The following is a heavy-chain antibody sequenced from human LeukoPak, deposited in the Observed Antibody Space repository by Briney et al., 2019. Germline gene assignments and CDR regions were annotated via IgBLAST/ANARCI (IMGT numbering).Heavy chain of an antibody. J-gene: IGHJ4*02. D-gene: IGHD6-13*01. CDR3: AKWTEGSSWSYGEAFDY. CDR1: GLTFSSYA. V-gene: IGHV3-23*01. CDR2: ISGSDGST. Sequence: AGGSLRLSCAASGLTFSSYAMSWVRQAPGKGLAWVSTISGSDGSTYYADSVKGRFTISRDNSKNTLYLQMNSLRAEDTAVYYCAKWTEGSSWSYGEAFDYWGQGTLVTVSS.